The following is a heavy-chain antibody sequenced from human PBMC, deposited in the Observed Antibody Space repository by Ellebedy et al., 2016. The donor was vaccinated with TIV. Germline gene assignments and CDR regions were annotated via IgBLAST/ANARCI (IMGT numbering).Heavy chain of an antibody. J-gene: IGHJ4*01. D-gene: IGHD5-18*01. CDR2: IRSDGSDE. CDR1: GFTFSGYG. V-gene: IGHV3-30*02. CDR3: ARRGYSYENELDN. Sequence: GESLKISCETSGFTFSGYGMHWVRQGPGKGLEWVAFIRSDGSDEDYADSVKGRFTVSRDNSRSTLFLQLNSLRPADTAQYYCARRGYSYENELDNWGQGTLVIVSS.